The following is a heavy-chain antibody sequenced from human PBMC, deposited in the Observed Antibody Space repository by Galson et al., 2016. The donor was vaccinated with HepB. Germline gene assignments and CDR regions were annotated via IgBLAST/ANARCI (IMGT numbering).Heavy chain of an antibody. CDR2: ITSSSSYI. V-gene: IGHV3-21*01. CDR3: ARESARTFYYDSSGYRWAFDI. J-gene: IGHJ3*02. D-gene: IGHD3-22*01. Sequence: SLRLSCAASGFTFSSYSMNWVRQAPGKGLEWVSSITSSSSYIYHADSVKGRFTISRDNAKNSLYLQMNSLSAEDTAVYYCARESARTFYYDSSGYRWAFDIWGQGTMVTVSS. CDR1: GFTFSSYS.